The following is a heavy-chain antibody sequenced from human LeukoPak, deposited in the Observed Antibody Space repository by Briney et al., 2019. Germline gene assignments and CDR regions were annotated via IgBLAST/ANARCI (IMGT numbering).Heavy chain of an antibody. V-gene: IGHV3-48*02. Sequence: GGSLRLSCAVSGFTFSTYSMNWVRQAPGKGLEWVSYISSSSSTIYYADSVKGRFTISRDNAKNSLYLQMNSLRDEDTAVYYCAKDSDYYHSSGYYYAYFQHWGRAPWSPSPQ. CDR1: GFTFSTYS. CDR3: AKDSDYYHSSGYYYAYFQH. J-gene: IGHJ1*01. CDR2: ISSSSSTI. D-gene: IGHD3-22*01.